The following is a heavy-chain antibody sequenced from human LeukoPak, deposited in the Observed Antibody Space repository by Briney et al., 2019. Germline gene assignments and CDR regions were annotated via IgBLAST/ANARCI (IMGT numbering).Heavy chain of an antibody. CDR2: ISGTSLTI. Sequence: GGSLRLSCAASAFTFSAYHMSWIRQAPGRGLEWVSYISGTSLTIFYADSVKGRFTVSRDNAKNSLYLQMNSLRAEGTAVYYCARMIADRPHYYYYMDVWGTGTTVTVSS. CDR3: ARMIADRPHYYYYMDV. D-gene: IGHD6-6*01. J-gene: IGHJ6*03. CDR1: AFTFSAYH. V-gene: IGHV3-11*04.